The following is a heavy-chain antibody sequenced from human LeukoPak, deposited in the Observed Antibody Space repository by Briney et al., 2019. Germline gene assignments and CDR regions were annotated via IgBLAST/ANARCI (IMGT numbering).Heavy chain of an antibody. CDR3: ARDGVRRYCSGGSCYLSLDY. J-gene: IGHJ4*02. V-gene: IGHV1-69*05. CDR1: GGTFSSYA. Sequence: SVKVSCKASGGTFSSYAISWVRQAPGQGLEWMGGIIPIFGTANYAQKFQGRVSITTDESTSTAYMELSSLRSEDTAVYYCARDGVRRYCSGGSCYLSLDYWGQGTLVTVSS. D-gene: IGHD2-15*01. CDR2: IIPIFGTA.